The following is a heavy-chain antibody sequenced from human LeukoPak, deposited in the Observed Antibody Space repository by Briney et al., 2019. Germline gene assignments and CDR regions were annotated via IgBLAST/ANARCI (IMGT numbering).Heavy chain of an antibody. CDR2: INGDTSEI. J-gene: IGHJ5*02. Sequence: GGSLRLSCAASGFTFSMSWMTWVRQAPGKGLEWVAGINGDTSEILDVDAVKGLFTIAGNNTKDSLYMQMTSLPAEDTAMYYCLRAYHPGGWFDPWGQGTLVTVSS. D-gene: IGHD2-21*01. CDR1: GFTFSMSW. CDR3: LRAYHPGGWFDP. V-gene: IGHV3-7*04.